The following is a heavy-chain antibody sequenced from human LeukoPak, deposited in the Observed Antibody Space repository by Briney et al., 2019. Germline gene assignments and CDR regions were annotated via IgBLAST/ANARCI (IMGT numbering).Heavy chain of an antibody. CDR3: ARARGYSYGYDYFDY. V-gene: IGHV3-30*03. Sequence: GGSLRLSCAASGFTFSSYALNWVRQAPGKGLEWVAVISYDGSNKYYADSVKGRFTISRDNAKNSLYLQMNSLRAEDTAVYYCARARGYSYGYDYFDYWGQGTLVTVSS. J-gene: IGHJ4*02. CDR2: ISYDGSNK. CDR1: GFTFSSYA. D-gene: IGHD5-18*01.